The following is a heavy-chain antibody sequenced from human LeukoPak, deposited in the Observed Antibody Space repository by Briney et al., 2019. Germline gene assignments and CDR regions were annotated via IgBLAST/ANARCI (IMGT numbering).Heavy chain of an antibody. J-gene: IGHJ6*04. D-gene: IGHD3-10*01. V-gene: IGHV3-33*08. CDR3: ARDGYYGSGSQTYYYYYYYGMDV. Sequence: PGGSLRLSCAASGFTFSSYAMSWVRQAPGKGLEWVAVIWYDGSNKYYADSVKGRFTISRDNSKNTLYLQMNSLRAEDTAVYYCARDGYYGSGSQTYYYYYYYGMDVWGKGTTVTVSS. CDR1: GFTFSSYA. CDR2: IWYDGSNK.